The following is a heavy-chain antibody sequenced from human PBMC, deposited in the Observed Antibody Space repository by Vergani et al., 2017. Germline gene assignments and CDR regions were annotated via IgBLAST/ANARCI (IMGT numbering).Heavy chain of an antibody. CDR2: IHYDGSHE. CDR3: ARSGYCAHGVCYMTYYYYMDV. CDR1: GFSFSSFC. J-gene: IGHJ6*03. V-gene: IGHV3-33*01. Sequence: QVQLVESGGGVVQPGRSLRLSCAASGFSFSSFCFHWVRQAPGKGLEWVAFIHYDGSHEYYIDSVKGRFTISRDNSKNTLILQMNGLRAEDTAVYYCARSGYCAHGVCYMTYYYYMDVWGKGTAVTVSS. D-gene: IGHD2-8*01.